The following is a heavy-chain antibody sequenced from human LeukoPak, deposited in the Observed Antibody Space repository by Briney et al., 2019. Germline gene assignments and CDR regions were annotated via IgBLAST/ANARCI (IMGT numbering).Heavy chain of an antibody. V-gene: IGHV3-7*03. D-gene: IGHD1-26*01. CDR1: GFTFSDYW. Sequence: SGGSLRLSCAASGFTFSDYWMTWVRQAPGKGLERVANIKQDGSAKYYVDSVKGRFTISRDNSKNTLYLQMNSLRAEDTAVYYCAKDRSGSWDFDYWGQGTLVTVSS. CDR2: IKQDGSAK. J-gene: IGHJ4*02. CDR3: AKDRSGSWDFDY.